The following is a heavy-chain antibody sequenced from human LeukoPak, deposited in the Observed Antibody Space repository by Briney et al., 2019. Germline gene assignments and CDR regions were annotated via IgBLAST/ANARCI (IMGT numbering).Heavy chain of an antibody. CDR2: INTGNGNT. D-gene: IGHD3-10*01. CDR1: GYTFTTYI. V-gene: IGHV1-3*04. Sequence: ASVKDSCKASGYTFTTYIIHWVRQAPGQRLEWMGWINTGNGNTEYSQNFQGRVTITRDTSASTAYYCARDRFYGSGTYNHFDSWGQGAQVTVSS. CDR3: DS. J-gene: IGHJ4*02.